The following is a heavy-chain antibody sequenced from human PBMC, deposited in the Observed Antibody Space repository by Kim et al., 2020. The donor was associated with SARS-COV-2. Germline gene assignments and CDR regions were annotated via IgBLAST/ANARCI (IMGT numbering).Heavy chain of an antibody. CDR2: INTNTGNP. V-gene: IGHV7-4-1*02. D-gene: IGHD3-3*01. CDR3: AREVVRFLEWFPFDY. CDR1: GYTFTSYA. J-gene: IGHJ4*02. Sequence: ASVKVSCKASGYTFTSYAMNWVRQAPGQGLEWMGWINTNTGNPTYAQGFTGRFVFSLDTSVSTAYLQISSLKAEDTAVYYCAREVVRFLEWFPFDYWGQGTLVTVSS.